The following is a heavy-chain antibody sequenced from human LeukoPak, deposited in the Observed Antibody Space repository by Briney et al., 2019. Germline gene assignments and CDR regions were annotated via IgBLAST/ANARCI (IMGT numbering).Heavy chain of an antibody. V-gene: IGHV4-39*07. J-gene: IGHJ5*02. CDR1: GGSISSSSYY. CDR3: ARDPLSYYDSSGYRPRNSWFDP. CDR2: IYYSGST. D-gene: IGHD3-22*01. Sequence: SETLSLTCTVSGGSISSSSYYWGWIRQPPGKGLEWIGSIYYSGSTYYNPSLKSRVTISVDTSKNQFSLKLSSVTAADTAVYYCARDPLSYYDSSGYRPRNSWFDPWGQGTLVTVSS.